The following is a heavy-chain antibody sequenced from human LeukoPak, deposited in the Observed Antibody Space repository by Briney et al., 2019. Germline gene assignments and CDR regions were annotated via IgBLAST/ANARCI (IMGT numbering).Heavy chain of an antibody. CDR3: ARHYDYAPGTL. Sequence: GESLRISCQGLGFNFPSFWISWVRQKPGKGLEWMGRIDPKDADTNYSPAFQGHVSLSVDQSNTTVYLQWSSLRASDTAIYYCARHYDYAPGTLWGPGTLVTVSS. CDR2: IDPKDADT. J-gene: IGHJ4*02. D-gene: IGHD3-10*01. CDR1: GFNFPSFW. V-gene: IGHV5-10-1*01.